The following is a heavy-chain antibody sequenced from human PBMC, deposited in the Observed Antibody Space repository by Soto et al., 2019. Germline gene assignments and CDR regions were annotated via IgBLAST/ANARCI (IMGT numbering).Heavy chain of an antibody. Sequence: PGESLKISCAASGFTFSSYGMHWVRQAPGKGLEWVAVISYDGSNKYYADSVKGRFTISRDNSKNTLYLQMNSLRAEDTAVYYCANGGYSYGFYFQHWGQGTLVTVSS. V-gene: IGHV3-30*18. J-gene: IGHJ1*01. D-gene: IGHD5-18*01. CDR3: ANGGYSYGFYFQH. CDR2: ISYDGSNK. CDR1: GFTFSSYG.